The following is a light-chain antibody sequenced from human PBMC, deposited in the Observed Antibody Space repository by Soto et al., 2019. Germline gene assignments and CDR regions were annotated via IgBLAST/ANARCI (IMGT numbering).Light chain of an antibody. Sequence: QSALTQPASVSGSPGQSITISCTGTSSDVGSYNLVSWYQQHPGKAPKLMIYEVSERPSGVSHRFSGSKSGNTASLTISGLQTEDEADYYCCSYAGSYTVVFGGGTQLTVL. J-gene: IGLJ2*01. CDR3: CSYAGSYTVV. V-gene: IGLV2-23*02. CDR1: SSDVGSYNL. CDR2: EVS.